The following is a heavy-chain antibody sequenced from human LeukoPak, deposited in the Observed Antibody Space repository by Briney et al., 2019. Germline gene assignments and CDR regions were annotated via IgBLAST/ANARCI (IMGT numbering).Heavy chain of an antibody. D-gene: IGHD1-1*01. CDR3: ASLYNTNWPYYFDY. Sequence: SETLSLTCTVSGDSISSSSSYWGWIRQPPGKGLEWIGSIYHSGSTYYNSSLKSRVTISVDTSKNQFSLKLSSVTAADTAVYYCASLYNTNWPYYFDYWGQGTLVTVSS. V-gene: IGHV4-39*07. CDR2: IYHSGST. CDR1: GDSISSSSSY. J-gene: IGHJ4*02.